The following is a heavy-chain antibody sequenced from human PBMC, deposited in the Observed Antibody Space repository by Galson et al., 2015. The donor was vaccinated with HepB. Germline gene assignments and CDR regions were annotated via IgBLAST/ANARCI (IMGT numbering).Heavy chain of an antibody. CDR3: TTGPYGDYDDY. D-gene: IGHD4-17*01. V-gene: IGHV3-15*01. CDR2: IKSKTDGGTT. Sequence: SLRLSCAASGFTFSNAWMSWVRQAPGKGLEWVGRIKSKTDGGTTDYAAPVKGRFTISRDDSKNTLYLQMNSLKTEDTAVYYCTTGPYGDYDDYWGQGTLVTVSS. CDR1: GFTFSNAW. J-gene: IGHJ4*02.